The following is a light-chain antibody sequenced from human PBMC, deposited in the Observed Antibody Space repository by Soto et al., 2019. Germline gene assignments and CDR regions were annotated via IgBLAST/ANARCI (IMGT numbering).Light chain of an antibody. CDR3: QQRSNWPIT. Sequence: EIVLTQSPATLSLSPVKRATLSCRASQSVSNFLAWYQQTPGQAPRLLIYDTSNRATGIPARFSGSGSGTDFTLTINNLQPEDFAVYYCQQRSNWPITFGQGTRLEIK. CDR1: QSVSNF. CDR2: DTS. V-gene: IGKV3-11*01. J-gene: IGKJ5*01.